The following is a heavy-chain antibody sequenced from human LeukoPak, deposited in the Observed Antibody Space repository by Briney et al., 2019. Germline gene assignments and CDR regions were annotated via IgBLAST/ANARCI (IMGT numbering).Heavy chain of an antibody. Sequence: GGSLRLSCAASGFTFSNAWMSWVRQAPGKGLEWVGRIKGKTDGGTTDYAAPVKGRFTISRDDSKNTLYLQMNSLKTEDTAVYYCTTARDIDYWGQGTLVTVSS. J-gene: IGHJ4*02. V-gene: IGHV3-15*01. D-gene: IGHD2-15*01. CDR3: TTARDIDY. CDR2: IKGKTDGGTT. CDR1: GFTFSNAW.